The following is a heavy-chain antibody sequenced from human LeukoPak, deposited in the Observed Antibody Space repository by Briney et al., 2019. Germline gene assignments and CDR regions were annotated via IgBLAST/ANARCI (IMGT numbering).Heavy chain of an antibody. CDR1: GFTFTSSA. D-gene: IGHD3-22*01. CDR3: AAVLTYYYDSSGYYPEY. J-gene: IGHJ4*02. Sequence: SVKVSCKASGFTFTSSAMQWVRQARGHRLEWIGWIVVGSGNTNYAQKFQERVTITRDMSTSTAYMELSSLRSEDTAVYYCAAVLTYYYDSSGYYPEYWGQGTLVTVSS. CDR2: IVVGSGNT. V-gene: IGHV1-58*02.